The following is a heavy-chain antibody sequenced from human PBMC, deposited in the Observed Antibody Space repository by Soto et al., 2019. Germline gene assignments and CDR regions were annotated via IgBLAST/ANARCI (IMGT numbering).Heavy chain of an antibody. Sequence: SETLSLTCTVSGGSVSSGSYYWSWIRQPPGKGLEWIGYIYYSGSTNYNPSLKSRVTISVDTSKNQFSLKLSSVTAEDTAVYYCARDGKEVHYYAFWSGPLSYYYYGMDVWGQGTTVTVS. CDR1: GGSVSSGSYY. D-gene: IGHD3-3*01. CDR2: IYYSGST. V-gene: IGHV4-61*01. CDR3: ARDGKEVHYYAFWSGPLSYYYYGMDV. J-gene: IGHJ6*02.